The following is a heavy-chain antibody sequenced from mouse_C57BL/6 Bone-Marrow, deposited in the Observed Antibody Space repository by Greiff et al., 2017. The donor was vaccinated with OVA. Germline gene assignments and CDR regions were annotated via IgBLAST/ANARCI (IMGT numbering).Heavy chain of an antibody. Sequence: EVHLVESGGGLVKPGGSLKLSCAASGFTFSDYGMHWVRQAPEKGLEWVAYISSGSSTIYYADTVKGRFAISRDNAKNTLFLQMTSLRSEDTAMYYCARPGWLPPAMDYWGQGTSVTVSS. CDR1: GFTFSDYG. J-gene: IGHJ4*01. CDR2: ISSGSSTI. CDR3: ARPGWLPPAMDY. D-gene: IGHD2-2*01. V-gene: IGHV5-17*01.